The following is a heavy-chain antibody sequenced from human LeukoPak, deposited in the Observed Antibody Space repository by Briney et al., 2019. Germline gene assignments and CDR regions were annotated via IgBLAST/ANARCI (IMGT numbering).Heavy chain of an antibody. Sequence: ASVKVSCKVSGYTLTELSMHWVRQAPGKGLEWMGGFDPEDGETIYAQKLQGRVTMTTDTSTSTAYMELRSLRSDDTAVYYCARSNMGDYVWGSYRGFDYWGQGTLVTVSS. D-gene: IGHD3-16*02. CDR1: GYTLTELS. J-gene: IGHJ4*02. CDR3: ARSNMGDYVWGSYRGFDY. CDR2: FDPEDGET. V-gene: IGHV1-24*01.